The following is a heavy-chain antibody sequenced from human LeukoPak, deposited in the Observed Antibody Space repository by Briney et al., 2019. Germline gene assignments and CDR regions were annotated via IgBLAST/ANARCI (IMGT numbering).Heavy chain of an antibody. J-gene: IGHJ4*02. D-gene: IGHD6-13*01. V-gene: IGHV4-59*08. Sequence: PSDTLSLTCTVTGGSSSTYYWSWLRQPPGKGLEWIGYIYYSGSSNYNPSLKSRVTISVDTSKSQFSLKLSSVTAADTAVYYCASRGGSSWYFDYWGQGTLVTVSS. CDR3: ASRGGSSWYFDY. CDR2: IYYSGSS. CDR1: GGSSSTYY.